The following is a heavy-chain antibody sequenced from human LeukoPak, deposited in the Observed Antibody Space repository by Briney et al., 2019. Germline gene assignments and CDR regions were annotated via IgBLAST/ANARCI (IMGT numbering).Heavy chain of an antibody. CDR3: ARAEGEYYGSGSRFPLDY. CDR1: GGSISSGDYY. D-gene: IGHD3-10*01. J-gene: IGHJ4*02. Sequence: SETLSLTCTVSGGSISSGDYYWSWIRQPPGKGLEWIGYIYYSGSTYYNPSLKSRVTISVDTSKNQFSLKLSSVTAADTAVYYCARAEGEYYGSGSRFPLDYWGQGTLVTVSS. CDR2: IYYSGST. V-gene: IGHV4-30-4*08.